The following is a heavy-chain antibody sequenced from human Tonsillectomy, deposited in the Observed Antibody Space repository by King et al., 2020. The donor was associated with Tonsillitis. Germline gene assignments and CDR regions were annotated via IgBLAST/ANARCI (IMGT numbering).Heavy chain of an antibody. Sequence: VQLVESGGGVVQPGGSLRLSCAASGFTFSSYGMHWVRQAPGKGLEWVAFIRYDGSNKYYADSVKGRFTISRDNSKNTLYRQMNSLRAEDTAVYYCAKGDRDIVLMVYAIAPGIYGMAVWGQGTTVTVSS. J-gene: IGHJ6*02. V-gene: IGHV3-30*02. CDR3: AKGDRDIVLMVYAIAPGIYGMAV. CDR2: IRYDGSNK. CDR1: GFTFSSYG. D-gene: IGHD2-8*01.